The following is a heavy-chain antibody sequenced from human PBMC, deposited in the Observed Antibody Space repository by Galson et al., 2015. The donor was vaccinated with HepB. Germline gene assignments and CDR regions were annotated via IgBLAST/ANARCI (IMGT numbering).Heavy chain of an antibody. Sequence: SLRLSCAASGFTFSSYAMSWVRQAPGKGLEWVSAISGGGSTYYADSVKGRFTTSRDNSKNTLYLQMNSLRAEDTAVYYCAKTLNWNFDYWGQGTLVTVSS. V-gene: IGHV3-23*01. D-gene: IGHD1-1*01. J-gene: IGHJ4*02. CDR3: AKTLNWNFDY. CDR2: ISGGGST. CDR1: GFTFSSYA.